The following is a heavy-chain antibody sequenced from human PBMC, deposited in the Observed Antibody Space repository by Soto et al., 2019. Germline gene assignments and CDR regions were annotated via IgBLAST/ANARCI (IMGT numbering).Heavy chain of an antibody. CDR3: AKEPGANYMDV. Sequence: GGSLRLSCAASGFTFSSYGIHWVRQAPGKGLEWVAVISYDGSNKYYADSVKGRFTISRDNSKNTLYLQMNSLRAEDTAVYYCAKEPGANYMDVWGKGTTVTVSS. V-gene: IGHV3-30*18. D-gene: IGHD2-2*01. J-gene: IGHJ6*03. CDR1: GFTFSSYG. CDR2: ISYDGSNK.